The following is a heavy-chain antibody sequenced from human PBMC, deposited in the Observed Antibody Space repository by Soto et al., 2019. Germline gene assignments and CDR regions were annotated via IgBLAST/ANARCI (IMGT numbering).Heavy chain of an antibody. J-gene: IGHJ5*02. CDR2: IYPGDSDT. Sequence: PGESLKISCKGSGYSFTSYWIGWVRQMPGKGLEWMGIIYPGDSDTRYSPSFQGQVTISADKSISTAYLQWSSLKASDTAMYYCARHISEWQQLGGRFDPWGQGXLVTVSS. CDR1: GYSFTSYW. D-gene: IGHD6-13*01. V-gene: IGHV5-51*01. CDR3: ARHISEWQQLGGRFDP.